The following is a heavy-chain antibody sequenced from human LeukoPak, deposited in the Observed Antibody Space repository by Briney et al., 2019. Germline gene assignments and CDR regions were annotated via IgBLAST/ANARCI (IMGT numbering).Heavy chain of an antibody. Sequence: GGSLRLSCAASGFTFSNFWMHWVRQAPGKGLEWVSSISSSSSYIYYADSVKGRFTISRDNAKNSLYLQMNSLRAEDTAVYYCARDIYTDYWGQGTLVTVSS. CDR3: ARDIYTDY. V-gene: IGHV3-21*01. J-gene: IGHJ4*02. CDR2: ISSSSSYI. D-gene: IGHD2-2*02. CDR1: GFTFSNFW.